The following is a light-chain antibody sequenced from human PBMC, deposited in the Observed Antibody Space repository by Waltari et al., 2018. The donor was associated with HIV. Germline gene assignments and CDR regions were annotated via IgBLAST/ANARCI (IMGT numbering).Light chain of an antibody. CDR1: TSNIGSNA. V-gene: IGLV1-36*01. J-gene: IGLJ1*01. CDR3: AAWDDSLNGYV. CDR2: YDD. Sequence: QSVLTQPPSVSEAPGQRVTISCSGSTSNIGSNAVNWYQQVPGKAPKLLMYYDDLVSSGVSARFSASKSGTSASLAIRGLQSQDGADYYWAAWDDSLNGYVFGSGTKVTVL.